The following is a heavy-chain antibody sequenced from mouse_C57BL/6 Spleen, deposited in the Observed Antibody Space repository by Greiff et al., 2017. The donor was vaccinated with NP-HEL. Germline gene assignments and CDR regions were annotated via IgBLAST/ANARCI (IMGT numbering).Heavy chain of an antibody. CDR1: GFNIKDYY. CDR2: IDPEAGET. D-gene: IGHD1-3*01. V-gene: IGHV14-2*01. CDR3: ARSPPSGRGYFDV. J-gene: IGHJ1*03. Sequence: EVKLVESGAELVKPGASVTLSCTASGFNIKDYYMHWVKQRTEQGLAWIGRIDPEAGETTYAPKFQGKATITADTSSNTAYLQLSSLTSEDTAVYYCARSPPSGRGYFDVWGTGTTVTVSS.